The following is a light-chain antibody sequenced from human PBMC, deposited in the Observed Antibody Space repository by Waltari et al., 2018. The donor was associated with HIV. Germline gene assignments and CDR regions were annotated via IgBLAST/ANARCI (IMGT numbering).Light chain of an antibody. Sequence: DIVMTQSPLSLSVPPGEPASIPCRSSQSLLHSNGYKYLDWYLQKPGQSPQLLIFLGSNRASGVPDRFRGSGSGTDFTLKIARVEAEDVGIYYCRQALQTPWTFGQGTKVEIK. CDR3: RQALQTPWT. J-gene: IGKJ1*01. CDR2: LGS. CDR1: QSLLHSNGYKY. V-gene: IGKV2-28*01.